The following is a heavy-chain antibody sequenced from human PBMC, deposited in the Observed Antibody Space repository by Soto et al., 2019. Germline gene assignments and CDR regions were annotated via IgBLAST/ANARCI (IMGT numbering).Heavy chain of an antibody. V-gene: IGHV1-69*13. CDR1: GGTFSSYA. D-gene: IGHD2-2*01. CDR3: ARDPREGSSDHGDYYYGMDV. Sequence: SVKVSCKASGGTFSSYAISWVRQAPGQGLEWMGGIIPIFGTANYAQKFQGRVTITADESTSTAYMELSSLRSEDTAVYYCARDPREGSSDHGDYYYGMDVWGQGTTVTVSS. CDR2: IIPIFGTA. J-gene: IGHJ6*02.